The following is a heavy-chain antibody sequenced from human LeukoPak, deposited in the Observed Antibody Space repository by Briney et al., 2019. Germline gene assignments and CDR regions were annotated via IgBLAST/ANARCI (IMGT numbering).Heavy chain of an antibody. CDR3: ARDLTAMVSLFGF. CDR1: GYTFTGYY. V-gene: IGHV1-2*02. Sequence: VSVKVSCKASGYTFTGYYMHWVRQAPGQGLEWMGWINPNSGGTNYAQKFQGRVTMTRDTSISTAYMELSRLRSDDTAVYYCARDLTAMVSLFGFWGQGTLVTVSS. CDR2: INPNSGGT. D-gene: IGHD5-18*01. J-gene: IGHJ4*02.